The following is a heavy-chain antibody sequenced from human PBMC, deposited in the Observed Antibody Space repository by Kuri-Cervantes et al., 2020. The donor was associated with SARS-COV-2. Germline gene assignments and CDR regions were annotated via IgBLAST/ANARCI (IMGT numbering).Heavy chain of an antibody. CDR2: IYYSGST. CDR1: GGSISSYY. CDR3: ARDGGGARDYYYGMDV. J-gene: IGHJ6*02. D-gene: IGHD4-23*01. Sequence: ESLKISCTVSGGSISSYYWSWIRQPPGKGLEWIGYIYYSGSTNHNPSLKSRVTISVDTSKNQFSLKLSSVTAADTAVYYCARDGGGARDYYYGMDVWGQGTTVTVSS. V-gene: IGHV4-59*01.